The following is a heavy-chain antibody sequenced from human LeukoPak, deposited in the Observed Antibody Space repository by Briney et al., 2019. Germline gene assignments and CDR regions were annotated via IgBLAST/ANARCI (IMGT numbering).Heavy chain of an antibody. J-gene: IGHJ3*02. V-gene: IGHV1-18*01. Sequence: ASVEVSCKASGYTVSNFGISWVRQAPGQGLEWMGWSSAYNDDTHYAQKFQGRVTMTADTSTNTAYMDLRSLRSDDTAMYYCAKDFYNSGGRWYDCFDIWGQGTMVTVSS. CDR1: GYTVSNFG. CDR3: AKDFYNSGGRWYDCFDI. CDR2: SSAYNDDT. D-gene: IGHD2-15*01.